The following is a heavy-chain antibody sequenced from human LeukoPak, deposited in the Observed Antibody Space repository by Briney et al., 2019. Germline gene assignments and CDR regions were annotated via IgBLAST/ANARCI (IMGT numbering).Heavy chain of an antibody. CDR3: ARDRSIAAAGTVTGY. D-gene: IGHD6-13*01. V-gene: IGHV1-2*06. CDR1: GYTFTGYY. J-gene: IGHJ4*02. CDR2: INPNSGGT. Sequence: GASVKVSCKASGYTFTGYYMHWVRQAPGQGLEWMGRINPNSGGTNYAQKFQGRVTITRDTSISTAYMELSRLRSDDTAVYYCARDRSIAAAGTVTGYWGQGTLVTVSS.